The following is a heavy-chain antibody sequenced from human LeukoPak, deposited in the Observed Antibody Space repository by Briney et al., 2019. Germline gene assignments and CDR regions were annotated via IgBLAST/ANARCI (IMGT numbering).Heavy chain of an antibody. V-gene: IGHV4-31*03. Sequence: SETLSLTCTVSGGSISSGGYYWSWIRQHPRKGLEWIGYIYYSGSTYYNPSLKSRVTISVDTSKNQFSLKLSSATAADTAVYYCARGSRKMNYYDSSGYIDYWGQGTLVTVSS. J-gene: IGHJ4*02. CDR3: ARGSRKMNYYDSSGYIDY. D-gene: IGHD3-22*01. CDR1: GGSISSGGYY. CDR2: IYYSGST.